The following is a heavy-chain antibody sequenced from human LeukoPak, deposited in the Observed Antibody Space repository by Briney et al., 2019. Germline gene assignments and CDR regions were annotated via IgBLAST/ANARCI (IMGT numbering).Heavy chain of an antibody. D-gene: IGHD1-26*01. CDR2: IYSNGNT. Sequence: PSETLSLTCIVSGGSFSSSYWSWIRQPPGKGLEWIAYIYSNGNTNSNPSLKSRVTIAVDTSQSQFSLKLSSVTAADTAVYYCARGLVGLTLHAGVFQIWGQGTKVTVSS. J-gene: IGHJ3*02. V-gene: IGHV4-59*01. CDR3: ARGLVGLTLHAGVFQI. CDR1: GGSFSSSY.